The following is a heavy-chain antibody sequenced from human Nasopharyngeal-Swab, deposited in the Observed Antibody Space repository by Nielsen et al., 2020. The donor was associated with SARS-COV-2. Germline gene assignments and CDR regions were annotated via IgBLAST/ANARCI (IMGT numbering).Heavy chain of an antibody. V-gene: IGHV3-30*04. Sequence: GSLRLSCAASGFTFSSYAMHWVRQAPGKGLEWVAVISYDGSNKYYADSVKGRFTISRDNSKNTLYLQMNSLRAEDTAVYYCARDPSGSYYFAFDYWGQGTLVTVSS. D-gene: IGHD1-26*01. CDR1: GFTFSSYA. CDR3: ARDPSGSYYFAFDY. J-gene: IGHJ4*02. CDR2: ISYDGSNK.